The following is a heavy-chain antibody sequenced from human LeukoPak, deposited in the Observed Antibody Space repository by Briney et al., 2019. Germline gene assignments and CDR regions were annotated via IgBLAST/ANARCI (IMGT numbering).Heavy chain of an antibody. CDR3: ARVLRYCSGGNCYSGGLGYMDV. Sequence: PGGSLRLSCATSGFTFSDHYMSWIRQAPGKGLEWVSYIRSSGSTKYYADSVKGRFTISRDNAKNSLFLQMNSLRAEDTAVYYCARVLRYCSGGNCYSGGLGYMDVWGKGTTVTISS. V-gene: IGHV3-11*01. CDR2: IRSSGSTK. D-gene: IGHD2-15*01. CDR1: GFTFSDHY. J-gene: IGHJ6*03.